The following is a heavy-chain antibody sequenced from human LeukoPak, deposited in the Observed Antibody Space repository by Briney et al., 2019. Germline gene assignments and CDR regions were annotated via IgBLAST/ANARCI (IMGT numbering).Heavy chain of an antibody. D-gene: IGHD3-22*01. CDR3: ARDSYFYDSSGYWPNYYYYYMDV. CDR1: GFTFSSYA. V-gene: IGHV3-23*01. Sequence: GGTLRLSCAASGFTFSSYAMSWVRQAPGKGLEWVSTISGSGENTYYADSLKGRFSISRDNSENTLFLQVNSLRAEDTAVYYCARDSYFYDSSGYWPNYYYYYMDVWGKGTTVTVSS. CDR2: ISGSGENT. J-gene: IGHJ6*03.